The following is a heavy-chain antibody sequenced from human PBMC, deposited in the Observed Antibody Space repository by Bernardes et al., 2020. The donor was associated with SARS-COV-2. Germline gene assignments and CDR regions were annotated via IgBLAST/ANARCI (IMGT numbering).Heavy chain of an antibody. V-gene: IGHV3-48*01. CDR1: GFTFSSSS. CDR2: ISGSSATI. CDR3: AREIVGAMEYFDY. D-gene: IGHD1-26*01. Sequence: GGSLRLSCAASGFTFSSSSMNWVRQAPGQGLEWVSYISGSSATIYYADSVKGRFTISRDNAKNSLYLQMNSLRAEDTAVYFCAREIVGAMEYFDYWG. J-gene: IGHJ4*01.